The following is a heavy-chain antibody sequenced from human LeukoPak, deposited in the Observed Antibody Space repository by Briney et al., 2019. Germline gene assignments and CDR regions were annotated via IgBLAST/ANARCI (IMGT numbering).Heavy chain of an antibody. CDR3: ARKAQYNGHYPLDY. CDR2: IWYDGSNK. V-gene: IGHV3-33*01. Sequence: GGSLRLSCAASGITFSSYGMHWVRQAPGKGLEWVAVIWYDGSNKYYADSVKGRFTISRDSSKNTLFLQMNSLRAEDTALYFCARKAQYNGHYPLDYWGQGTLVTVSS. CDR1: GITFSSYG. J-gene: IGHJ4*02. D-gene: IGHD1-7*01.